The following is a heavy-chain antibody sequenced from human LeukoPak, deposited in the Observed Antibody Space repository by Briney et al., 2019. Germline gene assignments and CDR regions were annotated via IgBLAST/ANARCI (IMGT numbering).Heavy chain of an antibody. V-gene: IGHV4-34*01. CDR1: GGSFSGYY. Sequence: AETLSLTCAVYGGSFSGYYWSWIRQPPGKGLEWIGEINHSGSTNYNPSLKSRVTISVDTSKNQFSLKLSSVTAADTAVYYCAVGSCYPDYWGQGTLVTVSS. CDR2: INHSGST. J-gene: IGHJ4*02. D-gene: IGHD2-15*01. CDR3: AVGSCYPDY.